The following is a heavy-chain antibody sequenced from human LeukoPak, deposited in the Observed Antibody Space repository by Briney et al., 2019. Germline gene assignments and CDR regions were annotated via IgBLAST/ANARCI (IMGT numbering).Heavy chain of an antibody. CDR1: SGSISSYY. CDR3: ARHSGMATAFYDK. D-gene: IGHD5-18*01. Sequence: PSETLSLTCTVSSGSISSYYWSWIRQPPGKGLEWVGYIYYNGNTNYNPSLKSRLTISVDTSKNQFSLKLSSVSAADTAVYYCARHSGMATAFYDKWGQGTLVIVSS. V-gene: IGHV4-59*08. CDR2: IYYNGNT. J-gene: IGHJ4*02.